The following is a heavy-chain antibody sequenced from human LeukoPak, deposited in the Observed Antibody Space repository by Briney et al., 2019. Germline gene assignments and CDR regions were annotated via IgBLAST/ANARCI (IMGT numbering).Heavy chain of an antibody. CDR3: AKKGYYDGSGYYMYYFDH. V-gene: IGHV3-23*01. D-gene: IGHD3-22*01. CDR1: GFTFSIYA. Sequence: GGSLRLSCAASGFTFSIYAMSRVRQAPGKGLEWVSAISGSGGTAYYADSVKGRFTISRDNSKNTLYLQMNSLRAEDTAVYYCAKKGYYDGSGYYMYYFDHWGQGTLVTVSS. J-gene: IGHJ4*02. CDR2: ISGSGGTA.